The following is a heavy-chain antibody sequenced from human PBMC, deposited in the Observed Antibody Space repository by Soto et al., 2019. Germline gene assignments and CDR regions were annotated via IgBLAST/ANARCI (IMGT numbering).Heavy chain of an antibody. D-gene: IGHD4-17*01. CDR2: IYYSGST. Sequence: SETLSLTCTVSGGSISSGDYYWSWIRQPPGKGLEWIGYIYYSGSTYYNPSLKSRVTISVDTSKNQFSPKLSSVTAADTAVYYCARDPSPVTSYYYYGMDVWGQGTTVTVSS. J-gene: IGHJ6*02. CDR3: ARDPSPVTSYYYYGMDV. CDR1: GGSISSGDYY. V-gene: IGHV4-30-4*01.